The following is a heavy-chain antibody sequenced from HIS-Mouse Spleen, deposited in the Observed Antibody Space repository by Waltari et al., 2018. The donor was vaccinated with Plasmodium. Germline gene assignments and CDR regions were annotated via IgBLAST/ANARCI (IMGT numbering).Heavy chain of an antibody. J-gene: IGHJ4*02. D-gene: IGHD1-26*01. CDR3: ATPRVGGSYFDY. Sequence: EVQLVESGGGLVQPGGSLRLSCAASGFTVSSNYMSWVRQAPGKGVEWVSVIDSGGSTYYADSVKGRFTIARDNSKNTLYLQMNSLRAEDTAVYYCATPRVGGSYFDYWGQGTLVTVSS. CDR2: IDSGGST. V-gene: IGHV3-66*01. CDR1: GFTVSSNY.